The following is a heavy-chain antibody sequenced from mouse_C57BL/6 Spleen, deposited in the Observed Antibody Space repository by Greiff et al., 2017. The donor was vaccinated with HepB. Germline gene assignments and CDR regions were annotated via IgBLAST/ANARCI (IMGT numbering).Heavy chain of an antibody. J-gene: IGHJ1*03. V-gene: IGHV3-6*01. CDR3: ARVGGYYPWYFDV. Sequence: EVKLMESGPGLVKPSQSLSLTCSVTGYSITSGYYWNWIRQFPGNKLEWMGYISYDGSNNYNPSLKNRISITRDTSKNQFFLKLNSVTTEDTATYYCARVGGYYPWYFDVWGTGTTVTVSS. D-gene: IGHD2-3*01. CDR1: GYSITSGYY. CDR2: ISYDGSN.